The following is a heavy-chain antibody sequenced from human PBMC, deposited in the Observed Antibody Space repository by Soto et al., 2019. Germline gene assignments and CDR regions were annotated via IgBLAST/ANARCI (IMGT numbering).Heavy chain of an antibody. CDR3: AREGNYHEF. J-gene: IGHJ4*02. CDR2: ISISGTYL. Sequence: LRLSCAASGFTFRIYAMNWVRQAPGKGLEWVSSISISGTYLHYADSVEGRFTISRDDAKNSVYLQMNSLRPDDTAVYYCAREGNYHEFWGQGTLVTVSS. V-gene: IGHV3-21*01. CDR1: GFTFRIYA. D-gene: IGHD3-10*01.